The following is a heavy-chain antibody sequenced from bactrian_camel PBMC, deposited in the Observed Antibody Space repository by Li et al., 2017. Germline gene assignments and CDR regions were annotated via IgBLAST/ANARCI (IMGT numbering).Heavy chain of an antibody. V-gene: IGHV3S40*01. CDR1: LFSYPY. CDR3: ALSPWNSERP. CDR2: ISRDGDRI. Sequence: VQLVESGGGLVQPGGSLRLSCASSLFSYPYMTWVRQAPGKGLEWVAEISRDGDRIWYANSVKGRFTISRDNAKKTVYLQLNSLRTEDTAMYYCALSPWNSERPRGQGTQVTVS. J-gene: IGHJ4*01. D-gene: IGHD1*01.